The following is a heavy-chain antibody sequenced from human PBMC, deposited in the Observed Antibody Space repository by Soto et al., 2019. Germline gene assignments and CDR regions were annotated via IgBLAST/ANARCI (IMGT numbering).Heavy chain of an antibody. CDR1: GGSISSGGYS. J-gene: IGHJ5*02. V-gene: IGHV4-30-2*01. CDR2: IYHSGST. Sequence: SETLSLTCAVSGGSISSGGYSWSWIRQPPGKGLEWIGYIYHSGSTYYNPSLKSRVTISVGRSKNQFSLKLSSVTAADTAVYYCARLEMFEPWGQGTLVTVSS. CDR3: ARLEMFEP.